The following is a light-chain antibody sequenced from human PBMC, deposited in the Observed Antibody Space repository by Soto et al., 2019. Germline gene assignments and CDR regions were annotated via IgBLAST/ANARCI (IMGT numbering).Light chain of an antibody. V-gene: IGKV3-20*01. CDR1: QNISSY. Sequence: EIVLTQSPATLSLSPGERATLSCRASQNISSYLAWYQQKPGQAPRLLILDASNRATGIPDRFSGSGSGTDFTLTISRLEPEDFAVYYCQQYGSSGTFGQGTKVDIK. CDR2: DAS. CDR3: QQYGSSGT. J-gene: IGKJ1*01.